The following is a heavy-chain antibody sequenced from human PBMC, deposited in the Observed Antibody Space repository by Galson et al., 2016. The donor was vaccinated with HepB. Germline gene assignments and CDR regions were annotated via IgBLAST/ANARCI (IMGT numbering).Heavy chain of an antibody. D-gene: IGHD6-13*01. Sequence: SLRLSCAASGFSFSSNAMTWVRQAPGKGPEWVSLINNNGGVTYYADSVKGRFAISRDNSKNTLYLQMNRLRAEDTALYYCAKAFGSSWYYYFDYWGQGTPVTVSS. V-gene: IGHV3-23*01. CDR1: GFSFSSNA. J-gene: IGHJ4*02. CDR2: INNNGGVT. CDR3: AKAFGSSWYYYFDY.